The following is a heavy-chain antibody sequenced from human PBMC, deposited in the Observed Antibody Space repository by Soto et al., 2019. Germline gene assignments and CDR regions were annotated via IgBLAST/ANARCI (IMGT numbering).Heavy chain of an antibody. Sequence: EVQLVESGGGLVQPGGSLRLSCAASGFTFSSYAMHWVRQAPGKGLEYVSAISSNGGSTYYANSVKGRFTISRDNSKNTLYLQMGNLRAEDMAVYYCARDKHDFWSGYFDYWGQGTLVTVSS. V-gene: IGHV3-64*01. J-gene: IGHJ4*02. D-gene: IGHD3-3*01. CDR1: GFTFSSYA. CDR3: ARDKHDFWSGYFDY. CDR2: ISSNGGST.